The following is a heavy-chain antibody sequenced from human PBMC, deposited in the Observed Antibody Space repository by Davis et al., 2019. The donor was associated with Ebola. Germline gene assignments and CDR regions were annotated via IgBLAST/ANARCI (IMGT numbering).Heavy chain of an antibody. D-gene: IGHD4-17*01. CDR1: GGSFSGYY. V-gene: IGHV4-34*01. CDR3: ARGLSAVTTWSWFDP. Sequence: PSETLSLTCAVYGGSFSGYYWSWIRQPPGKGLEWIGEINHSGSTNYNPSLKSRVTISVDTSKNQFSLKLSSVTAADTAVYYCARGLSAVTTWSWFDPWGQGTLVTVSS. J-gene: IGHJ5*02. CDR2: INHSGST.